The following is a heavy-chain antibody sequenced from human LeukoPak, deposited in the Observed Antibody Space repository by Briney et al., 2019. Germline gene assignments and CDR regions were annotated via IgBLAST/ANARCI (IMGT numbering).Heavy chain of an antibody. CDR2: IIPIFGTA. Sequence: ASVKVSCKASGGTFSSYAISWVRQAPGQGLEWMGGIIPIFGTANYAQKFQGRVTITTNESTSTAYMELSSLRSEDTAVYYCARAHWNEYNWFDPWGQGTLVTVSS. CDR1: GGTFSSYA. V-gene: IGHV1-69*05. J-gene: IGHJ5*02. CDR3: ARAHWNEYNWFDP. D-gene: IGHD1-1*01.